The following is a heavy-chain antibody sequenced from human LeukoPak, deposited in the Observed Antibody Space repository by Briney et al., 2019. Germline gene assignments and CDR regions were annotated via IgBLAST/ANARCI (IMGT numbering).Heavy chain of an antibody. CDR3: AKGAYDYVEIAYFDY. D-gene: IGHD5-12*01. J-gene: IGHJ4*02. CDR2: IIASIGAT. CDR1: GFRFSNYA. Sequence: PGGSLRLSCATSGFRFSNYAMNWVRQAPGKGLEWVSLIIASIGATFYADSVKGRFTISRDTSKNTLYLQMNSLRDEDTAVYYCAKGAYDYVEIAYFDYWGQGTLVTVSS. V-gene: IGHV3-23*01.